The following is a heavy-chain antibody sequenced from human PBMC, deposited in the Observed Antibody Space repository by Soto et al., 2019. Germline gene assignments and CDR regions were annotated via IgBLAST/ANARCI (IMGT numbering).Heavy chain of an antibody. CDR3: ARVKVSPPYYYYYGMDV. CDR2: ISAYNGNT. V-gene: IGHV1-18*01. J-gene: IGHJ6*02. Sequence: QVQLVQSGAEVKKPGASVKVSCKASGYTCTSYGISWVRQAPGQGLEWMGWISAYNGNTNYAQKLQGRVTMTTDTATSTAYMELRSLRSGETAVYYCARVKVSPPYYYYYGMDVWGQGTTVTVSS. CDR1: GYTCTSYG.